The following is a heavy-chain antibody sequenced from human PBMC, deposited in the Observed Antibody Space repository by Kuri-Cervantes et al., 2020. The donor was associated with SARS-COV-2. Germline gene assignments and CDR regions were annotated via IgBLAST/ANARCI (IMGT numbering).Heavy chain of an antibody. Sequence: ETLSLTCALYYGTLTGYQWSWIRQPPGKGLEWVSAISRSGTYHADSVRGRFTISRDNSRNTLYLQMNSLRTEDTAVYYCAKGGPMVRGEIRNNWFDPWGQGTLVTVSS. J-gene: IGHJ5*02. D-gene: IGHD3-10*01. V-gene: IGHV3-23*01. CDR1: YGTLTGYQ. CDR2: ISRSGT. CDR3: AKGGPMVRGEIRNNWFDP.